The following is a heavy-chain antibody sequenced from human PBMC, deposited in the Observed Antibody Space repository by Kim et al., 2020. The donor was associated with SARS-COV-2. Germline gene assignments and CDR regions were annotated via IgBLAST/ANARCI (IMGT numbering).Heavy chain of an antibody. CDR3: ARDVGYDILTGFYSYYFYMDV. Sequence: GGSLRLSCAVSGFPVSTSYMSWVRRAPGKGLEWVSVIFNDGSTYYADSVTGRFIISRDKSKNTLYLEMNNLRADDTAVYYCARDVGYDILTGFYSYYFYMDVWGQGATVTVSS. D-gene: IGHD3-9*01. CDR1: GFPVSTSY. V-gene: IGHV3-66*01. J-gene: IGHJ6*03. CDR2: IFNDGST.